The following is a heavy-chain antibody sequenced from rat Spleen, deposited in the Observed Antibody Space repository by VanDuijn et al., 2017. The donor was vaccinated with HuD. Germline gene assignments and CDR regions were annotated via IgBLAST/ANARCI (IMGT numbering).Heavy chain of an antibody. J-gene: IGHJ2*01. D-gene: IGHD1-1*01. V-gene: IGHV5-29*01. CDR1: GFTFSDYN. Sequence: EVQLVESGGDLVQPGRSLKLSCAASGFTFSDYNMAWVRQAPTEGLEWVATFSYEGTATYYRDSVKGRFTLSRDNAKSTLYLQMGSLRSEDTATYYCTGGDWSGYFDYWGQGVMVTVSS. CDR2: FSYEGTAT. CDR3: TGGDWSGYFDY.